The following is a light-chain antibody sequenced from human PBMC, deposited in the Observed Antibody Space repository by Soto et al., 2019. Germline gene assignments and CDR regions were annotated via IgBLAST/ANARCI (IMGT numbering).Light chain of an antibody. Sequence: VLTQSPGTLSLSPGARATLSCRASQSFSSSYLAWYQQKPGQAQRLLIYGASSRANGIPDRFSGSGSGTDFTLTINRLEPEDFAVYYCQQRSNWPPITFGQGTRLEIK. CDR1: QSFSSSY. V-gene: IGKV3D-20*02. CDR3: QQRSNWPPIT. J-gene: IGKJ5*01. CDR2: GAS.